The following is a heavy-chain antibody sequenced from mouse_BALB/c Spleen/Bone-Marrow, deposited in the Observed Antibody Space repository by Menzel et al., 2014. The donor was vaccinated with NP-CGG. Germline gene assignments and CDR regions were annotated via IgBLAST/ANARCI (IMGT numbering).Heavy chain of an antibody. Sequence: EVQRVESGGGLVQPGGSRKLSCAASGFTFSSFGMHWVRQAPEKGLEWVAYISIGSSTIYYADTVKGRFTISRDNPKNTLFLQMTSLRSEDTAMYYCARDEDYAMDYWGQGTSVTVSS. V-gene: IGHV5-17*02. J-gene: IGHJ4*01. CDR2: ISIGSSTI. CDR3: ARDEDYAMDY. CDR1: GFTFSSFG.